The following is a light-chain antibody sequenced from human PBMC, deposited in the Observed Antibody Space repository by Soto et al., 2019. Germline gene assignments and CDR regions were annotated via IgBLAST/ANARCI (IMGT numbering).Light chain of an antibody. CDR1: SSDVGNSNF. V-gene: IGLV2-14*01. CDR3: NSYTSSSTWV. Sequence: QSALTQPASVSGSPGQSITISCTETSSDVGNSNFVSWFQQHPGKAPKLIIYDVTNRPSGVSDRFSGSKSGYTASLTISGLQAEDEADYYCNSYTSSSTWVFGGGTQLTVL. CDR2: DVT. J-gene: IGLJ7*01.